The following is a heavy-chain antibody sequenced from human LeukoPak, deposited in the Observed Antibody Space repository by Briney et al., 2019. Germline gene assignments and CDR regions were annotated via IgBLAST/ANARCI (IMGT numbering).Heavy chain of an antibody. V-gene: IGHV4-34*01. Sequence: SETLSLTCAGYGGSFSGYYWGWFRQPPGKGLEGIGSDYYSGSTYYYPSLKSRVTISVDTSKNQFSLKLSSVTAADTAVYYCARGDVDTLTTGAFDIWGQGTMVTVSS. D-gene: IGHD5-18*01. CDR3: ARGDVDTLTTGAFDI. J-gene: IGHJ3*02. CDR2: DYYSGST. CDR1: GGSFSGYY.